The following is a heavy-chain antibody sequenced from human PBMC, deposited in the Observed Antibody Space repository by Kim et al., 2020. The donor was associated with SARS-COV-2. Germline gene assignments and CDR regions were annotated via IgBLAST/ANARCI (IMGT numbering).Heavy chain of an antibody. CDR1: GFTFSSCR. Sequence: GGSLRLFCAASGFTFSSCRMTWVRQVPGQGLEWVSTISENGDSTFYADSVKGRFTISRDNSKNMLSLQMHSLRVEDTAIYFCAKGFGGKSYWDHWGQGTLVTVSS. D-gene: IGHD3-10*01. V-gene: IGHV3-23*01. CDR2: ISENGDST. J-gene: IGHJ4*02. CDR3: AKGFGGKSYWDH.